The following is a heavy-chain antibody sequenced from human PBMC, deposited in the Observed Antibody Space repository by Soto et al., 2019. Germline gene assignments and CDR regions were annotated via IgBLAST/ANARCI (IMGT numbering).Heavy chain of an antibody. CDR1: GFTFSNFW. Sequence: EVQLVESGGGLVQPGGSLRLSCAASGFTFSNFWMNWVRQAPGKGLEWVANIKQDGSKKEYVDSVKGRFTISRDNADNLLSLQLIDLSDDDTAVSYSTFGTSSGLRDDILFDFWGQGTLVTVAS. V-gene: IGHV3-7*05. CDR3: TFGTSSGLRDDILFDF. J-gene: IGHJ4*02. CDR2: IKQDGSKK. D-gene: IGHD6-19*01.